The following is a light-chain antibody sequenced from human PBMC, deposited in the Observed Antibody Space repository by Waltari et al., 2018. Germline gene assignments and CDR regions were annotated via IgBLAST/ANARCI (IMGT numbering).Light chain of an antibody. V-gene: IGLV3-21*04. CDR2: YDS. CDR3: QVWDSSSDHPWV. Sequence: SYVLTQPPSVSVAPGKTARIPCGGNTIGSKSVHWYQQQPGQAPVLVIYYDSDRPSGIPERFSGSNSGNTATLTISRVEAGDEADYYCQVWDSSSDHPWVFGGGTKLTVL. CDR1: TIGSKS. J-gene: IGLJ3*02.